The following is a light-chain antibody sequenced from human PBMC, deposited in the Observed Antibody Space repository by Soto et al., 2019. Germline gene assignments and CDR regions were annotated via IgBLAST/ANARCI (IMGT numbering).Light chain of an antibody. Sequence: QSVLTQPASVSGSPGQSITISCTGTSSAVGGFNYVSWYHQHPGKPPKLMIYDVSNGPSGVSNRFSGSKSGNTASLTISGLQAEDEADYYCSSYTSSSTPDVFGTGTKVTVL. CDR3: SSYTSSSTPDV. J-gene: IGLJ1*01. V-gene: IGLV2-14*01. CDR2: DVS. CDR1: SSAVGGFNY.